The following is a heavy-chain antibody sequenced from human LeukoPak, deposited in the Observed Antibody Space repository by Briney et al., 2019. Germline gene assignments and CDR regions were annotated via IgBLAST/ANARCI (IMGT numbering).Heavy chain of an antibody. Sequence: GGSLRLSCAASGFSFSSYGMDWVRQAAGKGLEWVAFIWFDGTRKYYADSVKGRFTISRDNSKNTLDLQMNSLRAEDTAVYYCAKAPGYSNGWYGYYYYGLDVWGQGTTVTVSS. CDR1: GFSFSSYG. CDR2: IWFDGTRK. V-gene: IGHV3-30*02. J-gene: IGHJ6*02. CDR3: AKAPGYSNGWYGYYYYGLDV. D-gene: IGHD6-19*01.